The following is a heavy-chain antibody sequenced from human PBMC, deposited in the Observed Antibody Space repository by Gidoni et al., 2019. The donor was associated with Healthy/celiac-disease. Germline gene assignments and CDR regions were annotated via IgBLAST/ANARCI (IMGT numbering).Heavy chain of an antibody. CDR1: GGSISSSNW. V-gene: IGHV4-4*02. CDR3: ATTSGYMGTQYCSGGSCYSEGY. Sequence: QVQLQESGPGLVKPSGTLSLTCAVSGGSISSSNWWSWVRQPPGKGLEWIGEIYHSGSTNYNPSLKSRVTISVDKSKNQFSLKLSSVTAADTAVYYCATTSGYMGTQYCSGGSCYSEGYWGQGTLVTVSS. J-gene: IGHJ4*02. D-gene: IGHD2-15*01. CDR2: IYHSGST.